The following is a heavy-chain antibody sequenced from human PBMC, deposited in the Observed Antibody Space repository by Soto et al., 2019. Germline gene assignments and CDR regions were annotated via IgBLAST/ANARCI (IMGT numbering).Heavy chain of an antibody. V-gene: IGHV3-23*01. CDR2: ISGSGDTT. CDR1: GFTFNNYA. CDR3: PKDKTISVAGTLDY. Sequence: EVQLLESGGGLVQPGGSLRLSCVACGFTFNNYAMSWVRQAPGKGLEWVSSISGSGDTTYYADSVKGRFTVSRDNSKNTLYLQMNSLSAEDTAVYYCPKDKTISVAGTLDYWGQGTLVTVSS. D-gene: IGHD6-19*01. J-gene: IGHJ4*02.